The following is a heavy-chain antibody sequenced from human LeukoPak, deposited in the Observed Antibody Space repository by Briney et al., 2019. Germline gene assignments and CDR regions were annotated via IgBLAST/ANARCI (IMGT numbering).Heavy chain of an antibody. CDR3: ARDKDYYDSSGYHYYYGMDV. J-gene: IGHJ6*02. Sequence: GGSLRLSCAAPGLTFSDYGMHWVRQAPGKGLEWVALIWYDGSYKYYADSVKGRFIISRDNSKNTLYLQMNSLRAEDTAVYYCARDKDYYDSSGYHYYYGMDVWGQGTTVTVSS. CDR1: GLTFSDYG. CDR2: IWYDGSYK. V-gene: IGHV3-33*01. D-gene: IGHD3-22*01.